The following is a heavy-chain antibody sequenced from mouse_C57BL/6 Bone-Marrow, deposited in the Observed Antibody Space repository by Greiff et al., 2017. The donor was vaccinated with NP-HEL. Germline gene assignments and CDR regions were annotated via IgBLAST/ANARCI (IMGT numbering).Heavy chain of an antibody. CDR1: GYTFTDYN. CDR2: INPNNGGT. D-gene: IGHD1-1*01. CDR3: ARWGYYGSEAYYYAMDY. Sequence: VQLQQSGPELVKPGASVKIPCKASGYTFTDYNMDWVKQSHGKSLEWIGDINPNNGGTIYNQKFKGKATLTVDKSSSTAYMELRSLTSEDTAVYYCARWGYYGSEAYYYAMDYWGQGTSVTVSS. J-gene: IGHJ4*01. V-gene: IGHV1-18*01.